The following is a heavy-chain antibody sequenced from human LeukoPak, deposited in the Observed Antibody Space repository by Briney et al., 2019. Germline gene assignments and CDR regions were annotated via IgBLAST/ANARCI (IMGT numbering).Heavy chain of an antibody. CDR2: INHRGST. D-gene: IGHD3-10*02. CDR3: ARSYVGP. V-gene: IGHV4-34*01. CDR1: GGSFSGYY. J-gene: IGHJ5*02. Sequence: ASETLSLTCAVYGGSFSGYYWSWIRQPPGKGLEWIGEINHRGSTNYNPSLKSRVTISVDTSKNQFSLKLSSVTAADTAVYYCARSYVGPWGQGTLVTVSS.